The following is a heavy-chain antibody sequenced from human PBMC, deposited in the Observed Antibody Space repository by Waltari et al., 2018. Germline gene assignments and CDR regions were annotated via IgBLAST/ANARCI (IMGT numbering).Heavy chain of an antibody. J-gene: IGHJ4*02. CDR1: GFTFSSYS. V-gene: IGHV3-48*04. Sequence: EVQLVESGGGLVQPGGSLRLSCASSGFTFSSYSLTWVRQAPGKGLEWVSSISSSSSTIYYADSVKGRFTISRDNAKNSLYLQMNSLRAEDTAVYYCASRSSSGWSTFDYWGQGTLVTVSS. CDR3: ASRSSSGWSTFDY. D-gene: IGHD6-19*01. CDR2: ISSSSSTI.